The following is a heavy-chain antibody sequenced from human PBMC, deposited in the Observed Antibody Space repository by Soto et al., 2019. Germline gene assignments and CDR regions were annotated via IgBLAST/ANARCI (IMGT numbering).Heavy chain of an antibody. J-gene: IGHJ6*02. CDR3: ARDSFCSSTSCYVGRRGMDV. CDR1: GFTFSSYS. CDR2: ISSSSSYI. D-gene: IGHD2-2*01. Sequence: EVQLVESGGGLVKPGGSLRLSCAASGFTFSSYSMNWVRQAPGKGLEWVSSISSSSSYIYYADSVKGRFTISRDNAKNSLYLQMNSLRAEDTAVYYCARDSFCSSTSCYVGRRGMDVWGQGTTVTVSS. V-gene: IGHV3-21*01.